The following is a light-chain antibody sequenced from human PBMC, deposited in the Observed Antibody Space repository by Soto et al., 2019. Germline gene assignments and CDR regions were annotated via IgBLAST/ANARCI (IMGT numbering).Light chain of an antibody. CDR2: RNN. Sequence: QSALTQPASVSGSPGQSITISCTGTSSDVGGYNYVSWYQHLPGTAPKLLIFRNNLRPSGVPDRFSGSKSGTSASLAISGLRSDDEADYYCATWDVTLGGHIVFGGGTQLTVL. CDR1: SSDVGGYNY. J-gene: IGLJ7*01. V-gene: IGLV1-47*01. CDR3: ATWDVTLGGHIV.